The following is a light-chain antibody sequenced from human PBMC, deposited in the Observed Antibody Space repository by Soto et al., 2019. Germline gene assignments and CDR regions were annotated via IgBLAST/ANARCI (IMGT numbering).Light chain of an antibody. CDR3: QQSYSSPFT. V-gene: IGKV1-39*01. J-gene: IGKJ3*01. Sequence: DIQMTQSPSSLSASGGDRVTITCRASQSISSYLNWYQQKPGKAPNLLIYAASSLQSWVPSKFSGSGSGTDFTLTISILQPEDFATYYCQQSYSSPFTFGPGTKVDIK. CDR1: QSISSY. CDR2: AAS.